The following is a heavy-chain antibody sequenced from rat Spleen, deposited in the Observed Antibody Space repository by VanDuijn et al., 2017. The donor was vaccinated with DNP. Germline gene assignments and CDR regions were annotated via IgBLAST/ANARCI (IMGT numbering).Heavy chain of an antibody. D-gene: IGHD1-10*01. V-gene: IGHV5-58*01. CDR1: GFTFTNYW. Sequence: EVQLVETGGDLVQPGRSLKLSCVASGFTFTNYWMFWVRQAPGTGLEWIASINPDGGRTNYPDSVTGRFTISRDNAKSSLYLQMDSLRSEDTATYYCARYEQLGWGQGVMVTVSS. CDR2: INPDGGRT. J-gene: IGHJ2*01. CDR3: ARYEQLG.